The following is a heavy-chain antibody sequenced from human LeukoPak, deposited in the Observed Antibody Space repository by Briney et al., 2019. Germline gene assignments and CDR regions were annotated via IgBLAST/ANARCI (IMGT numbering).Heavy chain of an antibody. V-gene: IGHV4-4*07. J-gene: IGHJ4*02. CDR2: IYTSGST. D-gene: IGHD1-26*01. Sequence: PSETLSLTCTVSGGSITSCHWSWIRQPAGKGLEWIGLIYTSGSTNYNSSLKSRVTISVDKSKNQFFLKLSSVTAADTAVYYCARNSGSNFFFNYWGQGTLVTVSS. CDR3: ARNSGSNFFFNY. CDR1: GGSITSCH.